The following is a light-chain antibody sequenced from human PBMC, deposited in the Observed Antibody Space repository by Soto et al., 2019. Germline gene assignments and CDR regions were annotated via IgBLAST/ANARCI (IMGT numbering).Light chain of an antibody. CDR2: DAT. CDR1: QSISSY. V-gene: IGKV1-39*01. J-gene: IGKJ1*01. Sequence: SLSTLSASVGVRVTIPCRASQSISSYLNWYQQRPGKAPKLLIYDATSLHSGVPPRFSGSGYGTDFTLTITSLQPEDFATYYCQHYNSYSQAFGQGTKVDI. CDR3: QHYNSYSQA.